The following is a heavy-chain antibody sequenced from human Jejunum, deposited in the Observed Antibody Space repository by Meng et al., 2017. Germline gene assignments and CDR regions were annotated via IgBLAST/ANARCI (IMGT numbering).Heavy chain of an antibody. D-gene: IGHD3-10*01. CDR1: GFTLSSYW. Sequence: EVRLVESGGGLVQPGGSLRLSCAASGFTLSSYWMHWVRQAPGKGLVWVSRINTDGTPTNYADSVKGRFTISRDNAKNTLYLQMNSLRTDDTAVYYCTRVLLGRSGEMDVWGQGTTVTVSS. J-gene: IGHJ6*02. V-gene: IGHV3-74*01. CDR3: TRVLLGRSGEMDV. CDR2: INTDGTPT.